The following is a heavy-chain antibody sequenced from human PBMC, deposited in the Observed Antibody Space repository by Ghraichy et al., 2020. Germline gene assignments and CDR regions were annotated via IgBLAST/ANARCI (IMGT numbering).Heavy chain of an antibody. CDR2: INPSGNSS. Sequence: ASVKVSCKASGYTFTSYYMHWVRQAPGQGLEWMGIINPSGNSSSYAQNFQGRVTMTRDTSTSTVYMELSSLRSEDTAVYYCAREIRQQLVLDYWGQGTLVTVSS. CDR3: AREIRQQLVLDY. CDR1: GYTFTSYY. D-gene: IGHD6-13*01. V-gene: IGHV1-46*01. J-gene: IGHJ4*02.